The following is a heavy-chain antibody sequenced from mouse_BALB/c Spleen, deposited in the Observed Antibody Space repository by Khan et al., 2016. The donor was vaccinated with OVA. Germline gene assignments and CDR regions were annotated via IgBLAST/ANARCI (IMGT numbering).Heavy chain of an antibody. CDR3: ASHLTGSFSY. Sequence: EVQRVESGGDLVKPGGSLRLSCAASGFTFSTYGMSWVRQPPDKRLEWVATINSDGDYTYYTDTVKGRFTISRNNAENTLYLQMSSLKSEDTAIYYCASHLTGSFSYWGQGTLVTVSA. CDR2: INSDGDYT. J-gene: IGHJ3*01. CDR1: GFTFSTYG. V-gene: IGHV5-6*01.